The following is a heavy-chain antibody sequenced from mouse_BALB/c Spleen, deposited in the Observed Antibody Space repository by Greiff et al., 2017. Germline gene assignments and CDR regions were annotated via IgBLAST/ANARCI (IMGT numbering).Heavy chain of an antibody. J-gene: IGHJ1*01. CDR3: ARSPPYYGRGDWYFDV. CDR1: GFSLTSYG. Sequence: VQRVESGPGLVAPSQSLSITCTVSGFSLTSYGVHWVRQPPGKGLEWLGVIWAGGSTNYNSALMSRLSISKDNSKSQVFLKMNSLQTDDTAMYYCARSPPYYGRGDWYFDVWGAGTTVTVSS. D-gene: IGHD1-1*01. CDR2: IWAGGST. V-gene: IGHV2-9*02.